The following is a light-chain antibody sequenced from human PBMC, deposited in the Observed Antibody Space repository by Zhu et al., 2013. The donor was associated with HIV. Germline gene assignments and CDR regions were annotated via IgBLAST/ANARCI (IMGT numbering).Light chain of an antibody. Sequence: SYEVTQPPSMSVSPGQTTTITCSGDKLGQKYAAWYQQRPGQSPVLVIFHDSKRPSGIPERFSGSNSGNTATLTISRVEAGDEADYYCQVWDSSSDHYVFGTGTKVTVL. V-gene: IGLV3-1*01. CDR3: QVWDSSSDHYV. CDR1: KLGQKY. J-gene: IGLJ1*01. CDR2: HDS.